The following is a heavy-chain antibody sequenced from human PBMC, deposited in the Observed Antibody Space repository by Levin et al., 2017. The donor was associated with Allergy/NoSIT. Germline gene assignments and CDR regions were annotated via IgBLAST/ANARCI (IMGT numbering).Heavy chain of an antibody. CDR2: ISWDGAGT. V-gene: IGHV3-43*01. CDR3: AKDYCSSTSCYDYYYYLDV. J-gene: IGHJ6*03. D-gene: IGHD2-2*01. CDR1: GFIFDDYS. Sequence: PGESLKISCAASGFIFDDYSMHWVRQTPGKGLEWVSLISWDGAGTYYADSVKGRFTISRDNSKNSLYLQMNSLRAEDTALYYCAKDYCSSTSCYDYYYYLDVWGKGTTVTVSS.